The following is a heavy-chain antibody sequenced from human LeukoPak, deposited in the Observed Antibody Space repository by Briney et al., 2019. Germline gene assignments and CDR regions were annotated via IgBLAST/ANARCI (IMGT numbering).Heavy chain of an antibody. CDR3: AIFPNY. CDR1: GGSISSYY. V-gene: IGHV4-59*08. CDR2: IYYSGST. J-gene: IGHJ4*02. Sequence: SETLSLTCTVSGGSISSYYWSWIRQPPGKGLEWIGYIYYSGSTNYNPSLKSRVTISVDTSKNQFSLKLSSVTAADTAVYYCAIFPNYWGQGTPVTVSS.